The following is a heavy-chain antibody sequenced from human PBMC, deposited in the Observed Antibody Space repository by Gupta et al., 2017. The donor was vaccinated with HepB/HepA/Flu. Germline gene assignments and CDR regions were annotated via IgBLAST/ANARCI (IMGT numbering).Heavy chain of an antibody. CDR1: EFTFSSHW. V-gene: IGHV3-7*01. Sequence: EVQLVESGGDLVQPGGSLSLSCAASEFTFSSHWMSWVRQAPGKGLEEVANIKPDGSERNYVDSVKGRFTISRDNAKKSLYLQMDSPRVEDTALYYCARGHGVFRGQGTLVTVSS. CDR3: ARGHGVF. J-gene: IGHJ4*02. D-gene: IGHD3-16*01. CDR2: IKPDGSER.